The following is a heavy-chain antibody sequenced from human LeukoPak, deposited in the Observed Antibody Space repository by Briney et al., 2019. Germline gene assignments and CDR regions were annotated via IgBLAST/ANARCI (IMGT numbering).Heavy chain of an antibody. CDR1: GGSISNYY. CDR2: IYYSGST. J-gene: IGHJ4*02. D-gene: IGHD1-26*01. V-gene: IGHV4-59*04. Sequence: SETLSLTCRVSGGSISNYYGSWMRKSPGKGLECIGYIYYSGSTYSNESLESPVTISLDTSKSHFSPKLNSVTASDTAMYYCAKSGGYGLIDYCGQRTLVTAPS. CDR3: AKSGGYGLIDY.